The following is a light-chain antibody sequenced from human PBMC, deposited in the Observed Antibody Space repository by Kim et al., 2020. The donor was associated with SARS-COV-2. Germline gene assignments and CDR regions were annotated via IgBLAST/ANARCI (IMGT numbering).Light chain of an antibody. CDR3: SSYTSSKTWV. Sequence: GKWFNISFTGSNSDIGGYNYVSWYQQHPGKAPKLIIYDVTKRHSGVSDRFSGSKSGNTASLIISGLQADDEADYYCSSYTSSKTWVFGGGTQLTVL. CDR1: NSDIGGYNY. CDR2: DVT. J-gene: IGLJ3*02. V-gene: IGLV2-14*03.